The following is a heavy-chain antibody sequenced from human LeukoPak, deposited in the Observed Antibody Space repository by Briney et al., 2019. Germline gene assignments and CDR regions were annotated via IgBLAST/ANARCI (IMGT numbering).Heavy chain of an antibody. CDR3: ARGTALQDY. J-gene: IGHJ4*02. Sequence: PGGSLRLSCAASGFTFDDYAMHWVRQAPGKGLVWVSDINSDGTITHYADSVKGRFTVSRDNAQDTLYLQMNSLRAEDTAVYYCARGTALQDYWGQGTLVTVSS. CDR1: GFTFDDYA. D-gene: IGHD2-2*02. V-gene: IGHV3-74*01. CDR2: INSDGTIT.